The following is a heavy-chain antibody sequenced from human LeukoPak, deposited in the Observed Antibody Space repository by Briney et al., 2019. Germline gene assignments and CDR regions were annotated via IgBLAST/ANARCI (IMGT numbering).Heavy chain of an antibody. CDR3: ARDSVWYDSSNGMDV. CDR2: ISWNSGSI. CDR1: GFTFDDYA. Sequence: QTGGSLRLSCAASGFTFDDYAMHWVRQAPGKGLEWVSGISWNSGSIGYADSVKGRFTISRDNAKNSLYLQMNSLRAEDTAVYYCARDSVWYDSSNGMDVWGQGTTVTVSS. J-gene: IGHJ6*02. D-gene: IGHD3-22*01. V-gene: IGHV3-9*01.